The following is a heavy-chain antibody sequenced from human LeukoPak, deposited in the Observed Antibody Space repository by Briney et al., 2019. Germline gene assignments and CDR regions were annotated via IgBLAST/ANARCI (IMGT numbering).Heavy chain of an antibody. CDR3: ARASEDYYDSSGYGNFDY. V-gene: IGHV3-21*01. J-gene: IGHJ4*02. Sequence: GGSLRLSCAASGFTSSSYSTNWVRQALGEGLGWVSSICSSISYTYYTDSVKGRFTTSTDNAQKSPYLQMNSIRAEDTAVYYCARASEDYYDSSGYGNFDYWGQGTLVTVSS. D-gene: IGHD3-22*01. CDR1: GFTSSSYS. CDR2: ICSSISYT.